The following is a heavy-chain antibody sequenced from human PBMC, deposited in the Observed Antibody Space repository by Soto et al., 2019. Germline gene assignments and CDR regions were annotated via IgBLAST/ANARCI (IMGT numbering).Heavy chain of an antibody. CDR1: GFTFTSSA. CDR3: AAEPADSSGYQNFDY. J-gene: IGHJ4*02. V-gene: IGHV1-58*01. D-gene: IGHD3-22*01. Sequence: GASVKVSFKASGFTFTSSAVQWLRQARGQRLEWIGWIVVGSGNTNYAQKFQERVAITRDMSTSTAYMELSSLRSEDTAVYYCAAEPADSSGYQNFDYCGQGTLVTV. CDR2: IVVGSGNT.